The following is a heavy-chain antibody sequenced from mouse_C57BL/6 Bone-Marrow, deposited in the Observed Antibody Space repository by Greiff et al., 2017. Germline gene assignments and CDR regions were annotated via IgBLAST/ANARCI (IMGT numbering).Heavy chain of an antibody. CDR2: IDPSDSYT. Sequence: QVQLQQPGAELVRPGTSVKLSCKASGYTFTSYWMHWVKQRPGQGLEWIGVIDPSDSYTNYNQKFKGKATLTVDTSSSTAYMHLSSLTSEDSAVYYCARHGYYETDAFAYWGQGTLVTVSA. CDR1: GYTFTSYW. CDR3: ARHGYYETDAFAY. V-gene: IGHV1-59*01. D-gene: IGHD2-3*01. J-gene: IGHJ3*01.